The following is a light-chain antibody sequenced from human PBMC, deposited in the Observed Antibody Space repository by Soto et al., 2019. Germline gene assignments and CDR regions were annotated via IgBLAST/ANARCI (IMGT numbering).Light chain of an antibody. Sequence: QSALTQPASVSGSPGQSITISCTGTNSDVGGYNYVSWFQQHPGKAPKLMIYEVSNRPSGVSNRFSGPKSGNTASLTISGLQAEDEADYYCSSYTSSSTVVFGGGTKVTVL. CDR2: EVS. V-gene: IGLV2-14*01. CDR1: NSDVGGYNY. CDR3: SSYTSSSTVV. J-gene: IGLJ2*01.